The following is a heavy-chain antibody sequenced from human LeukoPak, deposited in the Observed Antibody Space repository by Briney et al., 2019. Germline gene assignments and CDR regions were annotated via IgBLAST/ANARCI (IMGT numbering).Heavy chain of an antibody. D-gene: IGHD6-19*01. J-gene: IGHJ4*02. CDR3: ARGSGPYYFDY. CDR2: IYTSGNT. V-gene: IGHV4-4*09. CDR1: GGSMRSYY. Sequence: SETLSLTCTVSGGSMRSYYCRWIRQPPGKELEWIGYIYTSGNTNYNPSLKSRVTISVDTSKSQFSLKLSSVTAADTAVYYCARGSGPYYFDYWGQGTLVTVSS.